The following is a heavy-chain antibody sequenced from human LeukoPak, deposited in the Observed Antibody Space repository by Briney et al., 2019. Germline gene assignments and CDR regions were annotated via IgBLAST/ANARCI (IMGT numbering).Heavy chain of an antibody. Sequence: GGSLRLSCAASGFTFSSYAMHWIRQAPGKGLEWVAVISYDGSNKYYADSVKGRFTISRDNSKNTLYLQMNSLRVEDTAVYYCATLARYAFDIWGQGTMVTVSS. CDR1: GFTFSSYA. V-gene: IGHV3-30-3*01. D-gene: IGHD5-12*01. J-gene: IGHJ3*02. CDR3: ATLARYAFDI. CDR2: ISYDGSNK.